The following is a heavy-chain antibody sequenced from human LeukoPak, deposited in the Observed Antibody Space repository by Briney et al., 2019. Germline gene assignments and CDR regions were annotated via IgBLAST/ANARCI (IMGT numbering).Heavy chain of an antibody. Sequence: PSETLSLTCTVSGGSISIDNYHWAWIRQPPGKGLEWIGSIYRSGNTYYNPSLESRVTISVDTSKNHFSLQLSSVTAADTAVYYCTRVRPGSQSDYWGQGTLVTVSS. J-gene: IGHJ4*02. CDR1: GGSISIDNYH. V-gene: IGHV4-39*07. CDR2: IYRSGNT. D-gene: IGHD3-10*01. CDR3: TRVRPGSQSDY.